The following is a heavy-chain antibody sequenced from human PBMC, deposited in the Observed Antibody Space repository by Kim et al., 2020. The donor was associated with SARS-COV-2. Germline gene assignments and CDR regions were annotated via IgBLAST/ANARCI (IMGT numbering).Heavy chain of an antibody. D-gene: IGHD3-22*01. V-gene: IGHV3-7*01. CDR2: IKQDGSEK. CDR1: GFTFSSYW. Sequence: GGSLRLSCAASGFTFSSYWMSWVRQAPGKGLEWVANIKQDGSEKYYVDSVKGRFTISRDNAKNSLYLQMNSLRAEDTAVYYCARVLTYYYDSSGPSTASRFDYWGQGTLVTVSS. CDR3: ARVLTYYYDSSGPSTASRFDY. J-gene: IGHJ4*02.